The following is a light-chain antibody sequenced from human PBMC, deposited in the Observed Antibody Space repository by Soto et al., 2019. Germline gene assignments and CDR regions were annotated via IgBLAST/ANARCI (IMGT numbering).Light chain of an antibody. CDR1: QSVSSGS. J-gene: IGKJ1*01. CDR2: AAS. CDR3: QQYHSSPRT. V-gene: IGKV3-20*01. Sequence: EIVLTQSPGALSLSPGERATLSCRASQSVSSGSLAWYQQKPGQAPRLLIYAASARATGIPDRFSGSGSGTDFTLTVSILEPEDFAVYYCQQYHSSPRTFGQGTKVEIK.